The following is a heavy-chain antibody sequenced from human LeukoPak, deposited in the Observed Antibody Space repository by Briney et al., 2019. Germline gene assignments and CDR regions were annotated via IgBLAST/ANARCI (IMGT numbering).Heavy chain of an antibody. CDR3: ARVVRYSNGPLTDLLPYYFDY. J-gene: IGHJ4*02. CDR2: INVGNGNT. Sequence: GASVKVSCKASGYTFTGYYMHWVRQAPGQRLEWMGWINVGNGNTKYSQEFQGRVTITRDTSASTAYMELSSLRSGDRAVYYCARVVRYSNGPLTDLLPYYFDYWGQGTLVTVSS. D-gene: IGHD6-19*01. CDR1: GYTFTGYY. V-gene: IGHV1-3*03.